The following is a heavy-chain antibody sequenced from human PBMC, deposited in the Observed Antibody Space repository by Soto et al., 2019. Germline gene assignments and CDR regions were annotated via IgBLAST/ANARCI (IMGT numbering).Heavy chain of an antibody. J-gene: IGHJ4*02. CDR1: GYTFTSHS. CDR3: ARVTTRVLDY. Sequence: AVKVSCKASGYTFTSHSISWVRQAPGQGLEWMGWISPYNGIKNYAQKLQGRVTITTDTSTSTAYMEVRSLRSDDTAIYYCARVTTRVLDYWGLGTLVTVSS. D-gene: IGHD4-4*01. CDR2: ISPYNGIK. V-gene: IGHV1-18*01.